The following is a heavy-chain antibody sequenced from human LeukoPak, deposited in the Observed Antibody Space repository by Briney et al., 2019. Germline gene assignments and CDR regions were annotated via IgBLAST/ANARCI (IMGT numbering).Heavy chain of an antibody. CDR3: ARGKGYCSSTSCKGHFDY. D-gene: IGHD2-2*01. J-gene: IGHJ4*02. Sequence: GGSLRLSCAASGFTFSSYWMNWVRQAPGKGLVWVSRIASDGSSTTYADSVKGRFTISRDNAKNSLYLQMNSLRAEDAAVYYCARGKGYCSSTSCKGHFDYWGQGTLVTVSS. CDR2: IASDGSST. V-gene: IGHV3-74*01. CDR1: GFTFSSYW.